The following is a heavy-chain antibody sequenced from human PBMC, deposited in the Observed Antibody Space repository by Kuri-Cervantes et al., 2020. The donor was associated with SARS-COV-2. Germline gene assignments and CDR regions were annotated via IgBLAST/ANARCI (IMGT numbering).Heavy chain of an antibody. CDR1: GFTFSSYA. D-gene: IGHD1-1*01. J-gene: IGHJ4*02. CDR3: AXXNWNYFDY. Sequence: GESLKISCAASGFTFSSYAMHWVRQAPGKGLGWVAXISYDGSNKYYADSVKGRFTXSRDNSKNTLYLQMNSLRAXDTAVYYCAXXNWNYFDYWGQGTLVTVSS. V-gene: IGHV3-30-3*01. CDR2: ISYDGSNK.